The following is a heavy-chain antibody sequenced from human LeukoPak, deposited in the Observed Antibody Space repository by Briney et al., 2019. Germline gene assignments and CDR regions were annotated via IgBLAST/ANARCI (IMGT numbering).Heavy chain of an antibody. CDR3: ARGAVYGKQNWFDP. V-gene: IGHV4-31*03. CDR2: IYYSGST. CDR1: GGSISSGGYY. J-gene: IGHJ5*02. D-gene: IGHD3-10*01. Sequence: PSETLSLTCTVSGGSISSGGYYWSWIRQHPGKGLEWIGYIYYSGSTYYNPSLKSRVTISVDTSKNQFSLKLSSVTAADTAVYYCARGAVYGKQNWFDPWGQGTLVTVSS.